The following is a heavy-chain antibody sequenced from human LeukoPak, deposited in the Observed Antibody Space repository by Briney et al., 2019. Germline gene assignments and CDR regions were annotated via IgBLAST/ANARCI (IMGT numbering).Heavy chain of an antibody. V-gene: IGHV4-61*02. D-gene: IGHD3-10*01. CDR2: ICASGST. CDR1: GDSIGSGTFC. J-gene: IGHJ6*02. CDR3: ARDRTMVRGVIPDGMDV. Sequence: PSQTLSLTCPVSGDSIGSGTFCWNWVRQPAGTGLEWIGRICASGSTDYNPSLKSRVTISVDTSKNQFSLKLSSVTAADTAVYYCARDRTMVRGVIPDGMDVWGQGTTVTVSS.